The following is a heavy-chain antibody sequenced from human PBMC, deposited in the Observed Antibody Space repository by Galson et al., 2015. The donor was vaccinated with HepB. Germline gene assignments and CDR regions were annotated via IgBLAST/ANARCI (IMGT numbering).Heavy chain of an antibody. Sequence: QVQLQESGPGLMKPSETLSLTCTVSGGSISSYYWSWIRQPPGKGLEWIGYIYYSGSTNYNPSLKSRLTISVDTSKNHFSLKLSSVTAADTAVYYCARHVGDYGMDVWGRGTTVTVSS. CDR3: ARHVGDYGMDV. CDR1: GGSISSYY. V-gene: IGHV4-59*08. CDR2: IYYSGST. J-gene: IGHJ6*02.